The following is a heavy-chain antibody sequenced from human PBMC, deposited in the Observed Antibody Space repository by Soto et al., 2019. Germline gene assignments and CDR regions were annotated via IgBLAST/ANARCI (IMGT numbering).Heavy chain of an antibody. V-gene: IGHV1-18*04. J-gene: IGHJ6*02. CDR2: ISAYNGNT. Sequence: QVQLVQSGAEVKKPGASVKVSCKASGYTFTSYGISWVRQAPGPGLEWMGWISAYNGNTNYAQKLQGRVTMTTDTSTSTAYLELRSLRSDDTTVYYCAREYSSSWGYYYYYGMDVWGQGTTVTVSS. CDR3: AREYSSSWGYYYYYGMDV. CDR1: GYTFTSYG. D-gene: IGHD6-13*01.